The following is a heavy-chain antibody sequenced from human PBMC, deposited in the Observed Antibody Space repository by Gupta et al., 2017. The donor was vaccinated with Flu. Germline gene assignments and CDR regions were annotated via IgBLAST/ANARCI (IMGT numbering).Heavy chain of an antibody. D-gene: IGHD3-9*01. J-gene: IGHJ4*02. V-gene: IGHV3-33*01. CDR3: ARGLGLRYFDWLALTRESDY. CDR2: IWYDGSNK. CDR1: GFTFSSYG. Sequence: QVQLVESGGGVVQPGRSLRLPCAASGFTFSSYGMHWVRQAPGKGLEWVAVIWYDGSNKYYADSVKGRFTISRDNSKNTLYLQMNSLRAEDTAVYYCARGLGLRYFDWLALTRESDYWGQGTLVTVSS.